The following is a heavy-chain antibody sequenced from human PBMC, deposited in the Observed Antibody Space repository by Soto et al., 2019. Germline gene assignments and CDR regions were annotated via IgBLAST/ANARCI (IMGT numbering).Heavy chain of an antibody. CDR3: ARDTQDDFWSGYYRDY. CDR1: GFTLSSYS. Sequence: GGSLRLSCAASGFTLSSYSMNWVRQAPGKGLEWVSYISSSSSTIYYADSVKGRFTISRDNAKNSLHLQMNSLRDEDTAVYYCARDTQDDFWSGYYRDYWGQGTLVTVSS. D-gene: IGHD3-3*01. V-gene: IGHV3-48*02. CDR2: ISSSSSTI. J-gene: IGHJ4*02.